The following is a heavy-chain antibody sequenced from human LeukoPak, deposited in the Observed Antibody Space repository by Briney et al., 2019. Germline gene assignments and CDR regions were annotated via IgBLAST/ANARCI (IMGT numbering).Heavy chain of an antibody. D-gene: IGHD4-17*01. CDR3: ARWEPTVTTLDY. Sequence: PGGSLRLSCAASGFTFSSYWMHWVRQAPGKGLVWVSRINSDGSSTTYADSVKGRFTISRDNAKNTLYLQMNSLRAENTAVYYCARWEPTVTTLDYWGQGTLVTVSS. CDR1: GFTFSSYW. V-gene: IGHV3-74*01. J-gene: IGHJ4*02. CDR2: INSDGSST.